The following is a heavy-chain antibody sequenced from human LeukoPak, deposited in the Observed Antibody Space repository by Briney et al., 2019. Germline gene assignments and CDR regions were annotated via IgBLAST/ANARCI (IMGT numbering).Heavy chain of an antibody. CDR3: TREKAYCGTGCYYDY. CDR2: IGTTGDT. J-gene: IGHJ4*02. V-gene: IGHV3-13*01. D-gene: IGHD2-21*01. Sequence: GGSLRLSCAASGFTFNNYDMHWVRQVTGKGLEWVSSIGTTGDTHYSDSVKGRFTISRENAKNSLYLQMSSLRAGDTAVYYCTREKAYCGTGCYYDYWGQGTQVTVSS. CDR1: GFTFNNYD.